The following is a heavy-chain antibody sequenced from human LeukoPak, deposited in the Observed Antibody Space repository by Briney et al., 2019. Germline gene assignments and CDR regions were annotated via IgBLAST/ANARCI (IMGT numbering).Heavy chain of an antibody. D-gene: IGHD3-10*01. CDR1: GFTFSSYD. Sequence: RGSLRLSCAASGFTFSSYDMHWVRQAPGKGLEWVSAISGSGGSTYYADSVKGRFTISRDNSKNTLYLQMNSLRAEDTAVYYCAKARRGSGSYGGLDYWGQGTLVTVSS. J-gene: IGHJ4*02. V-gene: IGHV3-23*01. CDR3: AKARRGSGSYGGLDY. CDR2: ISGSGGST.